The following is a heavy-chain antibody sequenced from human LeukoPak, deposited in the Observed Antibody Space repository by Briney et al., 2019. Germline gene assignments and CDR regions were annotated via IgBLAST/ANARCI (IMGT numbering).Heavy chain of an antibody. V-gene: IGHV4-30-4*08. CDR3: ARGGGYCSSVSCSGFDY. D-gene: IGHD2-2*01. CDR1: GGSIISGDYC. J-gene: IGHJ4*02. CDR2: IYYSGST. Sequence: SETLSLTCTVSGGSIISGDYCGSWVRQPPGKGLEWIAYIYYSGSTYYNPSLKSRVTISVDTSTNQFSLKLSSVTAADTAVYYCARGGGYCSSVSCSGFDYWGQGTLVTVSS.